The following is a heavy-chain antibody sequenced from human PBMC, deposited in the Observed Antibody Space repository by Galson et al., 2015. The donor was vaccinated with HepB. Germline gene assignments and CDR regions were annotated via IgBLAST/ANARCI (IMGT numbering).Heavy chain of an antibody. V-gene: IGHV3-66*01. CDR1: GFTVSSNY. D-gene: IGHD3-9*01. CDR3: ARDQAQGAYYDILTGYRLYYYYYGMDV. J-gene: IGHJ6*02. CDR2: IYSGGST. Sequence: SLRLSCAASGFTVSSNYMSWVRQAPGKGLEWVSVIYSGGSTYYADSVKGRFTISRDNSKNTLYLQMNSLRAEDTAVYYCARDQAQGAYYDILTGYRLYYYYYGMDVWGQGTTVTVSS.